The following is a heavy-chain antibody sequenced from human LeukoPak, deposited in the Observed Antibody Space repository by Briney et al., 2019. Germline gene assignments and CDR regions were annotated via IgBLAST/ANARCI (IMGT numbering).Heavy chain of an antibody. V-gene: IGHV4-34*01. D-gene: IGHD2-2*01. Sequence: PSETLSLTCTVSGGSISSHYWSWIRQPPGKGLEWIGEINHSGSTNYNPSLKSRVTISVDTSKNQFSLKLSSVTAADTAVYYCARAPKYQLSATSTNAEYFQHWGQGTLVTVSS. CDR3: ARAPKYQLSATSTNAEYFQH. J-gene: IGHJ1*01. CDR1: GGSISSHY. CDR2: INHSGST.